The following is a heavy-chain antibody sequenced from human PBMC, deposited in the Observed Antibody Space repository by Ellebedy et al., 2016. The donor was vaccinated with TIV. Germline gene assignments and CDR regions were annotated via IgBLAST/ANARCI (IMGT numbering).Heavy chain of an antibody. J-gene: IGHJ4*02. CDR2: IYYSGST. Sequence: SETLSLTXTVSGGSISSSSYYWGWIRQPPGKGLEWIGSIYYSGSTYYNPSLKSRVTISVDTSKNQFSLKLSSVTAADTAVYYCASRLGRIDYWGQGTLVTVSS. CDR1: GGSISSSSYY. CDR3: ASRLGRIDY. V-gene: IGHV4-39*01. D-gene: IGHD6-19*01.